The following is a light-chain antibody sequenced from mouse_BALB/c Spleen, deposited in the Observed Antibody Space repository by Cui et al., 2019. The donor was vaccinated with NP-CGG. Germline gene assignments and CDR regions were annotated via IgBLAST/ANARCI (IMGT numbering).Light chain of an antibody. CDR2: GTN. Sequence: AVVTQESALTTSPGETVTLTCRSITGAVTTSNYANWVQEKPDHLFTGLIGGTNNRAPGVPARFSGSLIGDKAALTITGAQTEDEALYFCVLWYNNHWVFGGGTKLTVL. V-gene: IGLV1*01. J-gene: IGLJ1*01. CDR3: VLWYNNHWV. CDR1: TGAVTTSNY.